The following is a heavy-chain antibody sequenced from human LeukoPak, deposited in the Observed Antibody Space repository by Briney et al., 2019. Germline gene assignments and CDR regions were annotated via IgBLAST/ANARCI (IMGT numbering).Heavy chain of an antibody. Sequence: PGESLKISCKGSGYSFATYWIGWVRQMPGKGLEWMGIIYPGDSDTRYSPSFQGQVTISADKSISTAFLQWSSLKASATAMYYCARRGYCGGDCYSDYWGQGTLVTVSS. J-gene: IGHJ4*02. V-gene: IGHV5-51*01. CDR1: GYSFATYW. D-gene: IGHD2-21*01. CDR3: ARRGYCGGDCYSDY. CDR2: IYPGDSDT.